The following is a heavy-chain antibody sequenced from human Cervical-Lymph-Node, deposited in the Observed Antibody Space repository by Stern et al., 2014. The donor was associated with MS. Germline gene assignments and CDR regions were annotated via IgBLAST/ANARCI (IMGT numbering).Heavy chain of an antibody. D-gene: IGHD6-13*01. V-gene: IGHV2-5*02. CDR1: GFSLSTSGVG. CDR3: AVRLTLYSTSWYSMHYFDY. J-gene: IGHJ4*02. CDR2: IYLDDDK. Sequence: ESGPTLVKPTQTLTLTCTFSGFSLSTSGVGVGWIRQPPGKALEWLAIIYLDDDKRYSPSLKSRLTITKDTSKNQVVLTMTNMDPVDTATYYCAVRLTLYSTSWYSMHYFDYWGQGTLVTVSS.